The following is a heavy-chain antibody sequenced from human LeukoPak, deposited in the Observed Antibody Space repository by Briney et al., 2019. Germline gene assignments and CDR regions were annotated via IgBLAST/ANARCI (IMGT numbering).Heavy chain of an antibody. D-gene: IGHD6-25*01. J-gene: IGHJ6*02. Sequence: ASETLSLTCTVSGGSISSSSYYWGWIRQPPGKGLEWIGSIYYSGSTYYNPSLKSRVTISVDTSKNQFSLKLSSVTAADTAVYYCARAPANSYYYYYGMDVWGQGTTVTVSS. CDR3: ARAPANSYYYYYGMDV. CDR2: IYYSGST. CDR1: GGSISSSSYY. V-gene: IGHV4-39*07.